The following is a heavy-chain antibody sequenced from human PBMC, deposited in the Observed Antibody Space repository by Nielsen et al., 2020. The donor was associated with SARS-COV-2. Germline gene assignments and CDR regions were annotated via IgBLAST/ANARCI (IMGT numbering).Heavy chain of an antibody. CDR2: IIPILGIA. Sequence: SVTVSCKASGGTFSSYAISWVRQAPGQGLEWMGRIIPILGIANYAQKFQGRVTITADESTSTAYMELSSLRSEDTAVYYCARGVVPAAMTWFDPWGQGTLVTVSS. CDR3: ARGVVPAAMTWFDP. V-gene: IGHV1-69*04. D-gene: IGHD2-2*01. J-gene: IGHJ5*02. CDR1: GGTFSSYA.